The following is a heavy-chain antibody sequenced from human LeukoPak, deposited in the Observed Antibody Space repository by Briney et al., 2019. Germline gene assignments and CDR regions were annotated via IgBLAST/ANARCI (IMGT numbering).Heavy chain of an antibody. CDR2: IRYDGSNK. Sequence: GGSLRLSCAASGFTFSSYGMHWVRQAPGKGLEWVAFIRYDGSNKYYADSVKGRFTISRDNSKNTLYLQMNSLRAEDTAVYYCAKPKHDDLWSGYFDYWGQGTLVTVSS. J-gene: IGHJ4*02. CDR3: AKPKHDDLWSGYFDY. CDR1: GFTFSSYG. D-gene: IGHD3-3*01. V-gene: IGHV3-30*02.